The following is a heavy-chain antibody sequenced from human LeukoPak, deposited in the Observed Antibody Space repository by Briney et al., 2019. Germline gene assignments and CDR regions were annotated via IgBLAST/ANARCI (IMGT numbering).Heavy chain of an antibody. Sequence: SETLSLTCTVSGGSISNGDYYWGWIRQPPGKGLEWIGSIYYSGSTYYNSSLKSRVTISVDTSKNQFSLKLSSVTAADTAVYYCARGGFYYDSSGYYALGMDVWGKGTTVTISS. CDR3: ARGGFYYDSSGYYALGMDV. D-gene: IGHD3-22*01. J-gene: IGHJ6*03. CDR2: IYYSGST. CDR1: GGSISNGDYY. V-gene: IGHV4-39*01.